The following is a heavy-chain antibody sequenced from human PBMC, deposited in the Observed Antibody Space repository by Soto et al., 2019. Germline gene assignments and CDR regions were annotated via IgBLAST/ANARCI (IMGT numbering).Heavy chain of an antibody. Sequence: SETLSLTCTGSGDSITSNSYFWAWIRQPPGKGLEWIGSIYYSGTTYYNPSLKSRVTISVDRSKNQFSLKLSSVTAADTAVYYCARHFSVDYFDSWGQGALVT. CDR1: GDSITSNSYF. CDR3: ARHFSVDYFDS. CDR2: IYYSGTT. J-gene: IGHJ4*02. V-gene: IGHV4-39*01.